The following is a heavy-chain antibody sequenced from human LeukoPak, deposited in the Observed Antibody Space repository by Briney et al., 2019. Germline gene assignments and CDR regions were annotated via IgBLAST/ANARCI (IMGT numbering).Heavy chain of an antibody. Sequence: SETLSLTCTVSGGSIRSSYYYWGWIRQPPGKGLEWIGSIYDSGSTYYNPSLKSRVTISVDTSKNQFSLKLNSVTAADTAVYYCARNSVVWFGEIWNWFDPWGQGTLVTVSS. CDR1: GGSIRSSYYY. CDR3: ARNSVVWFGEIWNWFDP. CDR2: IYDSGST. J-gene: IGHJ5*02. V-gene: IGHV4-39*01. D-gene: IGHD3-10*01.